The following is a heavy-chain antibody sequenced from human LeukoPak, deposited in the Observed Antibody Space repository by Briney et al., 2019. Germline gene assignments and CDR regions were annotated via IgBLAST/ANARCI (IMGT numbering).Heavy chain of an antibody. CDR1: GGSMSSYY. D-gene: IGHD2-15*01. J-gene: IGHJ4*02. V-gene: IGHV4-59*01. CDR2: VSYSGST. Sequence: PSETLSLSCTVSGGSMSSYYWSWIRQPPGKGLEWTGYVSYSGSTKYNSSLKSRVTISVDTSKNQFSLKLSSVTAADTAVYYCARNVGGLPGFDYWGQGTLVTVSS. CDR3: ARNVGGLPGFDY.